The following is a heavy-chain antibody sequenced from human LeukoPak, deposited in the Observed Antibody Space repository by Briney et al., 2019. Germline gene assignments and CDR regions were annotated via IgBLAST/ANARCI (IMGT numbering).Heavy chain of an antibody. J-gene: IGHJ4*02. Sequence: PGRSLRLSCAASGFXFSSYWIHWVRQAPGKGLVWVSRINSDGSSTSYADSVKGRSTISRDNAKNTLYLQMNSLRAEDTAVYYCAREGGYYDSSVNTSLRWGQGTLVTVSS. CDR1: GFXFSSYW. V-gene: IGHV3-74*01. CDR2: INSDGSST. CDR3: AREGGYYDSSVNTSLR. D-gene: IGHD3-22*01.